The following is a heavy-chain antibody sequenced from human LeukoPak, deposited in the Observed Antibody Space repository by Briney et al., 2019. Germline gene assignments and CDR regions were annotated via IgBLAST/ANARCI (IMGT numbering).Heavy chain of an antibody. CDR3: AKVAVAGTKVAWFDP. CDR1: GFTFSSYA. CDR2: ISCSGGST. Sequence: GGSLRLSCAASGFTFSSYAMSWVRQAPGKGLEWVSAISCSGGSTYYADSVKGRFTISRDNSKNTLYLQMNSLRAEDTAVYYCAKVAVAGTKVAWFDPWGQGTLVTVSS. J-gene: IGHJ5*02. V-gene: IGHV3-23*01. D-gene: IGHD6-19*01.